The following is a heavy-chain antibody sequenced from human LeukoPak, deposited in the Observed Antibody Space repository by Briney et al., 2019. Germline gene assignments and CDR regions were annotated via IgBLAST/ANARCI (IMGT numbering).Heavy chain of an antibody. CDR2: IKQDGSEQ. V-gene: IGHV3-7*01. CDR3: ARPLLYYYGSETYFWFDP. CDR1: GGSFSGYY. J-gene: IGHJ5*02. Sequence: ETLSLTCAVYGGSFSGYYWSWIRQPPGKGLERVANIKQDGSEQYYVDSVKGRFTISRDNAKNSLSLQMNSLRAEDTAVYYCARPLLYYYGSETYFWFDPWGQGTLVTVSS. D-gene: IGHD3-10*01.